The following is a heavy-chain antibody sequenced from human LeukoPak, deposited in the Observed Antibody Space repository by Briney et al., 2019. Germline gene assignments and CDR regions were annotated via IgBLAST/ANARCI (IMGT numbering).Heavy chain of an antibody. D-gene: IGHD6-13*01. CDR2: ISGSGGST. CDR3: ARAERYSSSWYGDY. J-gene: IGHJ4*02. V-gene: IGHV3-23*01. CDR1: GFTFDSYA. Sequence: PGGSLRLSCAASGFTFDSYAMSWVRQAPGKGLEWVSAISGSGGSTYYADSVKGRFTISRDNSKNTLYLQMNSLRAEDTAVYYCARAERYSSSWYGDYWGQGTLVTVSS.